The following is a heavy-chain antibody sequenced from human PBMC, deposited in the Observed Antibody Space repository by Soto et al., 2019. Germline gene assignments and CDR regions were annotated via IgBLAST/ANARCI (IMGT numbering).Heavy chain of an antibody. CDR3: AKEMVRGVIAPDY. CDR1: GFTFSSYG. Sequence: VGSLRLSCAASGFTFSSYGMHWVRQAPGKGLEWVAVISYDGSNKYYADSVKGRFTISRDNSKNTLYLQMNSLRAEDTAVYYCAKEMVRGVIAPDYWGQGTLVTVSS. CDR2: ISYDGSNK. J-gene: IGHJ4*02. V-gene: IGHV3-30*18. D-gene: IGHD3-10*01.